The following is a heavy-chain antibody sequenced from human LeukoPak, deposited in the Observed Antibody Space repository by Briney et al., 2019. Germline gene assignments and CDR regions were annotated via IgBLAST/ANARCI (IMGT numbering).Heavy chain of an antibody. Sequence: HPGGSLRLSCAASGFTFSSYAAHWVRQAPGKGLEWVAAISYDGSKKYYADSVKGRFTFSRDNSKNTLDLQVSSPRVEDTAMYYCARAEFYFDSSGYYPFDLWGQGTLVTVSS. J-gene: IGHJ4*02. V-gene: IGHV3-30*15. CDR2: ISYDGSKK. D-gene: IGHD3-22*01. CDR3: ARAEFYFDSSGYYPFDL. CDR1: GFTFSSYA.